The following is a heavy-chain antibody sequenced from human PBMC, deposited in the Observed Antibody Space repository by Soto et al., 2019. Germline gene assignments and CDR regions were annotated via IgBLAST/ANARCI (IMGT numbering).Heavy chain of an antibody. J-gene: IGHJ6*03. D-gene: IGHD3-16*01. V-gene: IGHV3-33*01. Sequence: QEQLVESGGGVVQPGGSLRLSCEASGFSFSYYGLHWVRQAPGKGLEWVALVWYDGSRTYYPDSVKGRFTISRDNFKKTVDLQMNGLRVEDTALYYCARGTSHYYYYMDVWGEGTTVTVSS. CDR3: ARGTSHYYYYMDV. CDR2: VWYDGSRT. CDR1: GFSFSYYG.